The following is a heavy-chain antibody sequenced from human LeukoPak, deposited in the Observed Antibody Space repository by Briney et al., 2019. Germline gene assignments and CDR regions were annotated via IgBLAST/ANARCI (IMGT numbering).Heavy chain of an antibody. Sequence: SETLSLTCTVSGGSISSYYWSWIRQPSGKGLEWSGYIYYSGSTNYNPSLKSRVTISVDTSKNQFSLKLSSVTAADTAVYYCARGGYDSSGYALDYWGQGTLVTVSS. J-gene: IGHJ4*02. CDR1: GGSISSYY. CDR2: IYYSGST. D-gene: IGHD3-22*01. CDR3: ARGGYDSSGYALDY. V-gene: IGHV4-59*01.